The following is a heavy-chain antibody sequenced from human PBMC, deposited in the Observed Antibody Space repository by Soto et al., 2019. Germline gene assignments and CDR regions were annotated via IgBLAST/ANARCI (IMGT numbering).Heavy chain of an antibody. Sequence: SETLSLTCAVYRGSFSGYYWSWIRQPPGKGLEWIGEINHSGSTNYNPSLKSRVTISVDTSKNQFSLKLSSVTAADTAVYYCARGQDFTTDFDYWGQGTLVTVSS. D-gene: IGHD1-1*01. CDR1: RGSFSGYY. J-gene: IGHJ4*02. CDR3: ARGQDFTTDFDY. V-gene: IGHV4-34*01. CDR2: INHSGST.